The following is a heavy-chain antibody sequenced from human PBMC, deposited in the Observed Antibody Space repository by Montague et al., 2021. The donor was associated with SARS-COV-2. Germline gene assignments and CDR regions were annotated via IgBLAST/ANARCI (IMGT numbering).Heavy chain of an antibody. J-gene: IGHJ4*02. CDR1: GASISSNTW. CDR2: VLYTDYT. D-gene: IGHD2-2*01. CDR3: ATVARGCSATSCYLSS. V-gene: IGHV4-4*02. Sequence: SETLSLTCGVSGASISSNTWWNWVRQSPGKGLEWFREVLYTDYTXXNPSLESRLTISLDKSKNQVSLRLTSVTAADTAVYYCATVARGCSATSCYLSSWGPGTLVTVSS.